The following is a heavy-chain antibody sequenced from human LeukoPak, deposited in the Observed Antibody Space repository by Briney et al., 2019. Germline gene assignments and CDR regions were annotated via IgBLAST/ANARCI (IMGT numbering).Heavy chain of an antibody. Sequence: GGSLRLSCAASGFTFSSYAMSWARQAPGKGLEWVSSISESSSFIQYADSLKGRFAISRDNAKNSLYLQMNSLRAEDTAVYYCARQRGYCSSGVCRGWFDPWGQGTLVTVSS. CDR1: GFTFSSYA. CDR3: ARQRGYCSSGVCRGWFDP. J-gene: IGHJ5*02. D-gene: IGHD2-8*01. CDR2: ISESSSFI. V-gene: IGHV3-21*01.